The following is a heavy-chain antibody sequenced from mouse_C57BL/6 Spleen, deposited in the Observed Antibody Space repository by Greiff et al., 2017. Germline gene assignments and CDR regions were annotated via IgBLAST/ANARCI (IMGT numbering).Heavy chain of an antibody. CDR2: INPGSGGT. J-gene: IGHJ3*01. Sequence: QVQLKQSGAELVRPGTSVKVSCKASGYTFTNYLIEWVKQRPGQGLEWIGVINPGSGGTNYNEKFKGKATLTADKSSSTAYMQLSSLTSEDSAVYFYARTGGSSYPFAYWGQGTLVTVSA. V-gene: IGHV1-54*01. CDR1: GYTFTNYL. CDR3: ARTGGSSYPFAY. D-gene: IGHD1-1*01.